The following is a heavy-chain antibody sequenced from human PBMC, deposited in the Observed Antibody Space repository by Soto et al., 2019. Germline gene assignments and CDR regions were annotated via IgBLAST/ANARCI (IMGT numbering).Heavy chain of an antibody. CDR3: IRGRQGWVQL. D-gene: IGHD6-19*01. J-gene: IGHJ1*01. CDR1: GFTFDDYA. Sequence: EVQLVESGGGLVQPGRSLRLSCVASGFTFDDYAMHWVRQAPGKGLEWVSGITWSGGTRDYADSVKGRFPISRDNDKNSIYLQIDSLRVEDTALYYCIRGRQGWVQLWGRRTLVTVSS. V-gene: IGHV3-9*01. CDR2: ITWSGGTR.